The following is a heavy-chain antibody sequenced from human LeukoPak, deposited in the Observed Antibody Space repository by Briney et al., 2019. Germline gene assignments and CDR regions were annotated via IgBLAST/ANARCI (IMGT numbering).Heavy chain of an antibody. V-gene: IGHV3-33*01. CDR1: GFTFSSYG. CDR2: IWYDGSIQ. Sequence: GGSLRLSCAASGFTFSSYGMHWVRQAPGKGLEWVAAIWYDGSIQYYADSVKGRFTISRGNSKNTLYLQMDSLRAEDTAVYYCARAGYCSGGSCYGSDYWGQGTLVSVSS. D-gene: IGHD2-15*01. CDR3: ARAGYCSGGSCYGSDY. J-gene: IGHJ4*02.